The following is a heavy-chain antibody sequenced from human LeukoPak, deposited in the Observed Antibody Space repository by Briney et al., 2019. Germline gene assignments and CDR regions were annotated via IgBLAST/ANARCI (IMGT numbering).Heavy chain of an antibody. V-gene: IGHV3-15*01. CDR2: IKSKTDGETT. D-gene: IGHD3-22*01. J-gene: IGHJ4*02. CDR3: ITDYYYDSSGSFDY. Sequence: GGSLRLSRAASGFTLSNAWMSWVRQAPGKGREWVGGIKSKTDGETTDYAAPVKGSFPISRHDTKHTLYQQMNSLQTDDTAVSYCITDYYYDSSGSFDYWGQGTLATVSS. CDR1: GFTLSNAW.